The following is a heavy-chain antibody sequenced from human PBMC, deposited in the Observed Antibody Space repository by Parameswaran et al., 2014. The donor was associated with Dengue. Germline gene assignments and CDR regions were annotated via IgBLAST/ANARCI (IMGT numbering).Heavy chain of an antibody. CDR2: IKSKTDGGTT. Sequence: VRQMPGKGLEWVGRIKSKTDGGTTDYAAPVKGRFTISRDDSKNTLYLQMNSLKTEDTAVYYCTTDVGYSYGYGNYYYYYYGMDVWGQGTTVTVSS. CDR3: TTDVGYSYGYGNYYYYYYGMDV. J-gene: IGHJ6*02. D-gene: IGHD5-18*01. V-gene: IGHV3-15*01.